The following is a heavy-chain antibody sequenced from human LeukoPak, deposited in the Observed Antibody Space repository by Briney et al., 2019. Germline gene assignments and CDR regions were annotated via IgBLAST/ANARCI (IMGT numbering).Heavy chain of an antibody. CDR1: GGSISSGGYY. Sequence: SQTLSLTCTVSGGSISSGGYYWSWIRQHPGKGLEWIGYIYYSGSTDYNPSLKSRVTISVDTSKNQFSLKLSSVTAADTAVYYCARGGPQGPPDSSGYYSYYYYGMDVWGQGTTVTVSS. CDR2: IYYSGST. J-gene: IGHJ6*02. D-gene: IGHD3-22*01. CDR3: ARGGPQGPPDSSGYYSYYYYGMDV. V-gene: IGHV4-31*03.